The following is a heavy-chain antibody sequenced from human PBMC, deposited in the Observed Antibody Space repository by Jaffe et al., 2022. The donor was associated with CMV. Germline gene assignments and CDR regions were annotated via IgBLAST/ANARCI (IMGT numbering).Heavy chain of an antibody. Sequence: QVQLVQSGAEVKNPGASVKVSCKASGYTFTGYYIHWVRQAPGQGLEWMGWTNPKSGDTKYSETFQGRVTMTRDTSISTVYMELNRLTSDDTALYFCTRGSPVGGSRWPSDYWGQGTLVTVSS. CDR1: GYTFTGYY. CDR2: TNPKSGDT. CDR3: TRGSPVGGSRWPSDY. D-gene: IGHD6-13*01. V-gene: IGHV1-2*02. J-gene: IGHJ4*02.